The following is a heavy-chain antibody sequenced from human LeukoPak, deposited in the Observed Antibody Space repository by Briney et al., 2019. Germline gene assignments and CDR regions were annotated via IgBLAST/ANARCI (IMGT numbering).Heavy chain of an antibody. Sequence: GASAKVSCKVSGYAFIRYPIIWVRQAPGQGLEWMGWISTYNGDTTYAQKFQDRVSMTTDTSTGTASMELRSLRADDTAVYYCARERDTVLAPYFDYWGQGTLVTVSP. V-gene: IGHV1-18*01. J-gene: IGHJ4*02. CDR2: ISTYNGDT. D-gene: IGHD3-3*01. CDR3: ARERDTVLAPYFDY. CDR1: GYAFIRYP.